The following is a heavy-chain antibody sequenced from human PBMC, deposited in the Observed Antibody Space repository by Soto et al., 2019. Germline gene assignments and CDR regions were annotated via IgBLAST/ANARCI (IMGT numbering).Heavy chain of an antibody. Sequence: QVQLVESGGGVVQPGRSLRLSCAASGFSFNDYGMNWVRQAPGKGLEWVAVIWHDGSKKHYADSVKGRFIISRDNSKNTLFLQMRSLRGEDTAVYFCARAPMFGALLSYFDFWGQGTLVTVSS. J-gene: IGHJ4*02. CDR2: IWHDGSKK. D-gene: IGHD3-10*02. CDR1: GFSFNDYG. CDR3: ARAPMFGALLSYFDF. V-gene: IGHV3-33*01.